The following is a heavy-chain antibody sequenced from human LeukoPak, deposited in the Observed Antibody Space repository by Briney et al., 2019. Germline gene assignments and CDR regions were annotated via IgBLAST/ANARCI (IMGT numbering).Heavy chain of an antibody. V-gene: IGHV1-18*01. CDR1: GYTFTSYG. CDR3: ARDYVVDIVVVPAAMQFDP. Sequence: GASVKVSCKASGYTFTSYGISWVRQAPGQGLEWMGWISAYNGNTNYAQKLQGRVTMTTDTSTSTAYMELGSLRSDDTAVYYCARDYVVDIVVVPAAMQFDPWGQGTLVTVSS. J-gene: IGHJ5*02. CDR2: ISAYNGNT. D-gene: IGHD2-2*03.